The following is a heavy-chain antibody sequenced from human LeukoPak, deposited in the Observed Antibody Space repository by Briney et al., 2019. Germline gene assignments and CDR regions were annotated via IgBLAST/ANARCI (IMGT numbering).Heavy chain of an antibody. J-gene: IGHJ6*03. CDR2: ISGGGGTA. D-gene: IGHD1-7*01. V-gene: IGHV3-23*01. Sequence: GGSLRLSCGVSGVSGFTFSSYAMSWVRQAPGKGLEWVSAISGGGGTAYYADSVKGRFTISRDNSKNTLYLQMNSLRAEDTAVYYCAKGPWLELRYYMDGWGKETTVTVSS. CDR1: GFTFSSYA. CDR3: AKGPWLELRYYMDG.